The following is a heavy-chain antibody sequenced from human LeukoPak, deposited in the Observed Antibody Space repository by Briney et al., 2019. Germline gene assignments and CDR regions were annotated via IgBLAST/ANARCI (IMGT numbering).Heavy chain of an antibody. CDR2: IYYSGST. CDR1: GGSFSGYY. V-gene: IGHV4-59*08. Sequence: SETLSLTCAVYGGSFSGYYWSWIRQPPGKGLEWIGYIYYSGSTNYNPSLKSRVTISVDTSKNQFSLKLSSVTAADTAVYYCAGGPYYYYGMDVWGQGTTVTVSS. J-gene: IGHJ6*02. CDR3: AGGPYYYYGMDV.